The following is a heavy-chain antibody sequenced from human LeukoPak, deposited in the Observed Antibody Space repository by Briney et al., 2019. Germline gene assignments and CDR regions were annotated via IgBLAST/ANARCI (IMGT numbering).Heavy chain of an antibody. Sequence: GGSLRLSCAASGFTFSSYGMSWVRQAPGKGLEWVSAISGSGGSTYYADSMKGRFTISRDNSKNTLYLQMNSLRAEDTAVYYCAKDSRGAYYMDVWGKGTTVTISS. J-gene: IGHJ6*03. CDR1: GFTFSSYG. D-gene: IGHD3-10*01. V-gene: IGHV3-23*01. CDR3: AKDSRGAYYMDV. CDR2: ISGSGGST.